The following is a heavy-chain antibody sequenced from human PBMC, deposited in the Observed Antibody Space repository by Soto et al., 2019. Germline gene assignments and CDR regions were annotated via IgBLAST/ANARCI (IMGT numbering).Heavy chain of an antibody. J-gene: IGHJ4*02. D-gene: IGHD3-9*01. CDR1: GFTFDDYA. CDR2: ISWNSGSI. CDR3: AKAGPKTYYDILTGYLFLDYFDY. V-gene: IGHV3-9*01. Sequence: GGSLRLSCAASGFTFDDYAMHWVRQAPGKGLEWVSGISWNSGSIGYADSVKGRFTISRDNAKNSLYLQMNSLRAEDTALYYCAKAGPKTYYDILTGYLFLDYFDYWGQGTLVTVSS.